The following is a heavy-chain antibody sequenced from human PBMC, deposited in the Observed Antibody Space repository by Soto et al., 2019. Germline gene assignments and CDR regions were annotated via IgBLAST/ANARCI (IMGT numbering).Heavy chain of an antibody. CDR1: GFSLSTSGVG. CDR3: AHSPLYYDILTGYYRNFDY. D-gene: IGHD3-9*01. J-gene: IGHJ4*02. CDR2: IYWNDDK. V-gene: IGHV2-5*01. Sequence: SGPTLVNPTQTLTLTCTFSGFSLSTSGVGVGWIRQPPGKALEGVALIYWNDDKRYSPSLKSRLTITNDTSKNQVVLTMTNMDPVDTATYYCAHSPLYYDILTGYYRNFDYWGQGTLVTVSS.